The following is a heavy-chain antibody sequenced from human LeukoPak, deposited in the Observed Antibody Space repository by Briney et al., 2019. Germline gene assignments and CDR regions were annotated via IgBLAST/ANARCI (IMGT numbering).Heavy chain of an antibody. V-gene: IGHV4-61*05. D-gene: IGHD3-22*01. CDR2: IYYSGST. CDR3: ARRLTYYYDSSGYAFDI. Sequence: SETLSLTCTVSGGSISSSSYYWGWIRQPPGKGLEWIGYIYYSGSTNYNPSLKSRVTISVDTSKNQFSLKLSSVTAADTAVYYCARRLTYYYDSSGYAFDIWGQGTMVTVSS. J-gene: IGHJ3*02. CDR1: GGSISSSSYY.